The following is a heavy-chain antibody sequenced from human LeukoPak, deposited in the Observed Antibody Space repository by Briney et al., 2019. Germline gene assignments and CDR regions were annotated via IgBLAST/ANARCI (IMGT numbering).Heavy chain of an antibody. CDR1: GFTFDDYA. CDR3: AKTPPSYGR. J-gene: IGHJ4*02. V-gene: IGHV3-43*02. D-gene: IGHD4-17*01. CDR2: ISGDGATT. Sequence: PGGSLRLSCAVSGFTFDDYAMHWVRQAPGKGLEWVSLISGDGATTYYADSVKGRFTISRDNSKNSLYLQMNSLRTENTAFYYCAKTPPSYGRWGQGTLVTVSS.